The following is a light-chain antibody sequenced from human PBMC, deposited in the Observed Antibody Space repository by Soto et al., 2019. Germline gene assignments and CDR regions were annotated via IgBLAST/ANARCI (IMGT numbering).Light chain of an antibody. CDR2: KVS. CDR1: QSLIHSDGDTY. V-gene: IGKV2-30*02. CDR3: MQGPHWPWT. Sequence: DVVMTQSPLSLPVTLGQPASISCRSSQSLIHSDGDTYLNWFQQRPGQSPRRLIYKVSDRDSGVXDXXSGSGSGTDFTLTISRLEAEDVGIYYCMQGPHWPWTFGQGTEVEIK. J-gene: IGKJ1*01.